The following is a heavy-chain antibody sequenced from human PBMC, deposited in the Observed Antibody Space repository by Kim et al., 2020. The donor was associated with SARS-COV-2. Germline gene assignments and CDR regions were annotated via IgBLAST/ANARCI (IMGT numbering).Heavy chain of an antibody. CDR2: IDWDDDT. CDR1: GFSLRSSGMS. J-gene: IGHJ1*01. CDR3: ARYF. Sequence: SGPTLVNPTQTLTLTCSVSGFSLRSSGMSVSWFRQPPGKALEWLARIDWDDDTFYSTSLQTRLSISTDTSKNQVGLTMTTVDPADTGTYYCARYF. V-gene: IGHV2-70*17.